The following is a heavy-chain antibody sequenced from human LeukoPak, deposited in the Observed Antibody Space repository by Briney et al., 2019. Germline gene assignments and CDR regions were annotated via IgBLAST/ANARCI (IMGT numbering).Heavy chain of an antibody. J-gene: IGHJ4*02. D-gene: IGHD4-23*01. CDR1: GFTFDDYA. CDR2: IYWNSGII. V-gene: IGHV3-9*01. CDR3: TKEETKYSFGNAFDY. Sequence: GGSLRLSCAASGFTFDDYAMHWVRQAPGQGLEWVSSIYWNSGIITYADSVRGRFTISRDNADNSLFLQMDSLRPEDTALYYCTKEETKYSFGNAFDYWGQGTLVTVSS.